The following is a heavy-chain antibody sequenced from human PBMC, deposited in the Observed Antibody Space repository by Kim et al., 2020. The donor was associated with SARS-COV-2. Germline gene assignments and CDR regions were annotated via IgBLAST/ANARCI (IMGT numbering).Heavy chain of an antibody. CDR1: GFTFSSYS. CDR3: ARAPGCSSISCYSYYYYYMDV. D-gene: IGHD2-2*01. V-gene: IGHV3-21*01. CDR2: ISSSSSYI. Sequence: GGSLRLSCAASGFTFSSYSMNWVRQAPGKGLEWVSSISSSSSYIYYADSVKGRFTISRDNAKNSLYLQMNSLRAEDTAVYYCARAPGCSSISCYSYYYYYMDVWGTGTTVTVSS. J-gene: IGHJ6*03.